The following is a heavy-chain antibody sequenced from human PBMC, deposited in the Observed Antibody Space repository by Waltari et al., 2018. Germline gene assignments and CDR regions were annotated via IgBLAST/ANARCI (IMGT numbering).Heavy chain of an antibody. CDR3: ARTPRDSSGYLGLYYFDY. J-gene: IGHJ4*02. Sequence: QVQLVQSGAEVKKPGSSVKVSCKASGGTFSSYAISWVRQAPGQGLEWMGGIIPIFGTANYAQKFQGRVTITADESTSTAYMELSSLRSEDTAVYYCARTPRDSSGYLGLYYFDYWGQGTLVTVSS. V-gene: IGHV1-69*13. CDR1: GGTFSSYA. CDR2: IIPIFGTA. D-gene: IGHD3-22*01.